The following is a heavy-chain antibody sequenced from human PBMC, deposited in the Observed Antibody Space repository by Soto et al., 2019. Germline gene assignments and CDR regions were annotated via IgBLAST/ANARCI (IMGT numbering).Heavy chain of an antibody. CDR1: GDSISSNVW. D-gene: IGHD6-19*01. Sequence: QVQLQESGPGLVKPSGTLSLTCVVSGDSISSNVWWSWVRQPPGKGLERIGEVYHNGLTNYNSSLRSRVTMSVDTSKNQFSLKLTSVTAADTAIYYCARDAAVPGETDRFDYWGQGILVTVSS. J-gene: IGHJ4*02. CDR2: VYHNGLT. CDR3: ARDAAVPGETDRFDY. V-gene: IGHV4-4*02.